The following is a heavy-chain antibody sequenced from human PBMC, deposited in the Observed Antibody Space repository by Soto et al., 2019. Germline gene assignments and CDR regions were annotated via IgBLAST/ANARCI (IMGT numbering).Heavy chain of an antibody. V-gene: IGHV3-33*01. J-gene: IGHJ4*02. CDR3: ARDVYSNYVFDY. D-gene: IGHD4-4*01. Sequence: PGGSLRLSCAASGLTFCSYGMHWVRQAPGKGLEWVAVIWYDGSNKYYADSVKCRFTISRDNSKNTLYLQMNSLRAEDTAVYYCARDVYSNYVFDYWGRGTLVTVSS. CDR2: IWYDGSNK. CDR1: GLTFCSYG.